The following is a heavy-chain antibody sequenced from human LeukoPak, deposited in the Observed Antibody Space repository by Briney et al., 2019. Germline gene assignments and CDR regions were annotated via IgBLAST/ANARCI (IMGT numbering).Heavy chain of an antibody. CDR2: ISSSSSYI. CDR3: ARRRPPIVRGSAIDAFDI. CDR1: GFTFSSYS. J-gene: IGHJ3*02. Sequence: PGGSLRLSCAASGFTFSSYSMNWVRQAPGKGLEWVSSISSSSSYIYYADSVKGRFTISRDNAKNSLYLQMNSLRAEDTAVYYCARRRPPIVRGSAIDAFDIWGQGTMVTVSS. V-gene: IGHV3-21*01. D-gene: IGHD3-10*01.